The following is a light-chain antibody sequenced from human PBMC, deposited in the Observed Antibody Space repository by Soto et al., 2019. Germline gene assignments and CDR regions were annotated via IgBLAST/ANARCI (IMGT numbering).Light chain of an antibody. J-gene: IGLJ2*01. CDR3: AAWDDSLNGVV. Sequence: QSVLTQPPSASGTPGQRVTISCSGSSSNIGSKTVNWYQQLPGTAPKLLIYSNNQRPSGVPDRFSGSKSGTSASLAISGLQFEDEADYYCAAWDDSLNGVVCGGGTKLTVL. CDR2: SNN. V-gene: IGLV1-44*01. CDR1: SSNIGSKT.